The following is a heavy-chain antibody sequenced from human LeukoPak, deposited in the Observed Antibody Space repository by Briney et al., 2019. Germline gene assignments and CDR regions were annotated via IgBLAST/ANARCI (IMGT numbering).Heavy chain of an antibody. V-gene: IGHV4-34*01. D-gene: IGHD6-19*01. CDR3: ARGTDYSRGWYNWFDP. CDR2: INHSGST. J-gene: IGHJ5*02. Sequence: SETLSLTCAVYGGSFSGYYWSWIRQPPGKGLEWIGEINHSGSTNYNPSLKSRVTISVDTSKNQFSLKLSSVTAADTAVYYCARGTDYSRGWYNWFDPWGQGTLVTVSS. CDR1: GGSFSGYY.